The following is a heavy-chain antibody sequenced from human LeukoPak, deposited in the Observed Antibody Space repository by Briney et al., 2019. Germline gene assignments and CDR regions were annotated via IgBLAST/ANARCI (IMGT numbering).Heavy chain of an antibody. CDR1: GGSFSGYY. D-gene: IGHD3-10*01. Sequence: SETLSLTCAVYGGSFSGYYWSWIRQPSGKGLEWIGEINHSGSTNYNPSLKSRVTISVDTSKNQFSLKLSSVTAADTAVYYCARGRRYYYGSGQYYFDYWGQGTLVTVSS. CDR2: INHSGST. CDR3: ARGRRYYYGSGQYYFDY. V-gene: IGHV4-34*01. J-gene: IGHJ4*02.